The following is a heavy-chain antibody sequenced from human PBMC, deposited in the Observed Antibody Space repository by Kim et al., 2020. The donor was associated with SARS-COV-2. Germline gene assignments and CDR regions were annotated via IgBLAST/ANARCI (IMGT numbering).Heavy chain of an antibody. Sequence: GGSLRLSCAASGFTFSNAWMNWVRQAPGKGLEWVGRIKSKTNGGTTGYVAPVKGRFTISRDDSKTTLYLQMNSLKTEDTAVYYCTSYLGDYCAGDCYFRVWGQGTTVTVSS. J-gene: IGHJ6*02. CDR2: IKSKTNGGTT. V-gene: IGHV3-15*01. CDR3: TSYLGDYCAGDCYFRV. D-gene: IGHD2-21*02. CDR1: GFTFSNAW.